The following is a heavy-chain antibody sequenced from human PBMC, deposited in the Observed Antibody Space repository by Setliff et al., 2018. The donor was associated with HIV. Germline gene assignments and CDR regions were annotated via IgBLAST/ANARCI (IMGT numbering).Heavy chain of an antibody. CDR1: GGTFSSYA. CDR3: ARGRYNSRIDV. D-gene: IGHD5-18*01. Sequence: ASVKVSCKASGGTFSSYAISWVRQAPGQGLEWMGGIIPILGIANYAQKFQGRVTITADKSTSTAYMELSSLTSDDTAVYYCARGRYNSRIDVWGQGTTVTVSS. J-gene: IGHJ6*02. CDR2: IIPILGIA. V-gene: IGHV1-69*10.